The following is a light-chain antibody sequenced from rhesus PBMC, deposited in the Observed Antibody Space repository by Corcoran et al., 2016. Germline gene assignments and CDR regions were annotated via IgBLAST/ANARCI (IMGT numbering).Light chain of an antibody. V-gene: IGKV3-40*03. CDR1: ESVGSY. J-gene: IGKJ4*01. Sequence: EIVMTQSPATLSLSPGETATLSCRASESVGSYLAWSQQKPGQAPKLLVHSASFRATGIPDRFSGSGSSTEFTLTISSLEPEDVGVYHCQQYNDLPLTFGGGTKVEIK. CDR3: QQYNDLPLT. CDR2: SAS.